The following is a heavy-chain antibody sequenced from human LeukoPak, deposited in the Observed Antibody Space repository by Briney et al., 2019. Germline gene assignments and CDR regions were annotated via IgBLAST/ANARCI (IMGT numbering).Heavy chain of an antibody. J-gene: IGHJ4*02. CDR2: ISYDGSNK. Sequence: TLSLTCAVSGGSISSSNWWSWVRQPPGKGLEWMAVISYDGSNKYYADSVKGRFTISRDNSKNTLYLQMNSLRAEDTAVYYCAPSSSGWYGVGTFDYWGQGTLVTVSS. CDR3: APSSSGWYGVGTFDY. V-gene: IGHV3-30-3*01. D-gene: IGHD6-19*01. CDR1: GGSISSSN.